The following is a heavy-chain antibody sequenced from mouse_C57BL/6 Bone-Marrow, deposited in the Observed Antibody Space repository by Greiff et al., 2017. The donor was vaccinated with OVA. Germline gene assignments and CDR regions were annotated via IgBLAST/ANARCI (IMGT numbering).Heavy chain of an antibody. Sequence: QVQLQQSGPELVKPGASVKISCKASGYAFSSSWMNWVKQRPGKGLEWIGRIYPGDGDTNYNGKFKGKATLTADKSSSTAYMQLSSLTSEDSAVYFCARSPCDVSFDYWAKAPLSQSPQ. CDR2: IYPGDGDT. J-gene: IGHJ2*01. D-gene: IGHD6-2*01. CDR3: ARSPCDVSFDY. V-gene: IGHV1-82*01. CDR1: GYAFSSSW.